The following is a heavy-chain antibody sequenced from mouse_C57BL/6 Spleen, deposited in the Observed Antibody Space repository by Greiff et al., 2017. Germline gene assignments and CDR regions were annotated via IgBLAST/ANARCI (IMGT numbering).Heavy chain of an antibody. J-gene: IGHJ3*01. CDR3: ARGDDGYYTWFAY. V-gene: IGHV1-69*01. Sequence: VQLQQPGAELVMPGASVKLSCKASGYTFTSYWMHWVKQRPGQGLEWIGEIDPSDSYTNYNQKFKGKSTLTVDKSSSTAYMQLSSLTSEDSAVYYCARGDDGYYTWFAYWGQGTLVTVSA. CDR1: GYTFTSYW. CDR2: IDPSDSYT. D-gene: IGHD2-3*01.